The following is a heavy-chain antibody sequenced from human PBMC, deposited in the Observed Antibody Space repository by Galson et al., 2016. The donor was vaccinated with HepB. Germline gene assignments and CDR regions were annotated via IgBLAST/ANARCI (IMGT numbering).Heavy chain of an antibody. CDR1: GFHFPSTW. CDR2: VYPADSEA. CDR3: ARRAADWGH. Sequence: QSGAEVKKSGESLKISCQTSGFHFPSTWIGWVRQLPGKGLEWMGIVYPADSEAKYSPSFEGQVTISVDKAISTAYLQRDSLKASDTGTYYWARRAADWGHWGQGTRVTVS. D-gene: IGHD3-9*01. V-gene: IGHV5-51*01. J-gene: IGHJ4*02.